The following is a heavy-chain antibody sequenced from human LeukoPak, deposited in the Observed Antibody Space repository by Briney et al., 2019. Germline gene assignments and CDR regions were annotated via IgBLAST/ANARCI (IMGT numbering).Heavy chain of an antibody. CDR1: GGSISSSSYY. V-gene: IGHV4-39*01. Sequence: SETLSLTCTVSGGSISSSSYYWGWLRQPPGTGLEGIGSIYYSGSIYYNPSLKSRVTIYVDTSKNQFSLKPTSVTAADTAVYYCARQYCSTTSCYDNWFDPWGQGTLVTVSS. J-gene: IGHJ5*02. D-gene: IGHD2-2*01. CDR2: IYYSGSI. CDR3: ARQYCSTTSCYDNWFDP.